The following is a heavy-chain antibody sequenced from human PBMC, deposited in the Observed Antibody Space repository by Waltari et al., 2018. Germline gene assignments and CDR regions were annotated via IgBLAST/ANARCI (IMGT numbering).Heavy chain of an antibody. J-gene: IGHJ3*01. CDR2: ISYAGTT. D-gene: IGHD5-12*01. CDR3: ATYIGASVGTAAFDV. Sequence: LSRQPPGQGLEWIGTISYAGTTYTNPALRGRLTMSRDTSKNQLSLTLGSTTAADTAVYYCATYIGASVGTAAFDVWGQGTMVTVSS. V-gene: IGHV4-39*01.